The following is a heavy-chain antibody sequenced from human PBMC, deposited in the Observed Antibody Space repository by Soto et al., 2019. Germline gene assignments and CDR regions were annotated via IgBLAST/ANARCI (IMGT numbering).Heavy chain of an antibody. V-gene: IGHV3-23*01. Sequence: PGGSLRLSCAASGFSFYSFAMTWVRQAPGKGLEWVSAIDGYAVTTYYADSVKGRFTISRDNSKNTLYLQMNSLRAEDTAVYYCASIGTDYDFWSGDDKPYFFDYWGQGALVTVSS. CDR3: ASIGTDYDFWSGDDKPYFFDY. CDR1: GFSFYSFA. CDR2: IDGYAVTT. J-gene: IGHJ4*02. D-gene: IGHD3-3*01.